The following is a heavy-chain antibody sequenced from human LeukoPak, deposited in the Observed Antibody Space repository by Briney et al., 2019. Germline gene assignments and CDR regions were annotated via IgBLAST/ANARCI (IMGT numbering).Heavy chain of an antibody. CDR2: MKQDGTEK. Sequence: GGSLRLSCVASGFTFSGYWMSWVRQAPGKGLEWVANMKQDGTEKYQEDPVRGRFTISRDSAKNSLYLQMNSLRAEDTAVYYCTRDANYGLFDYWGQGTLVTVSS. D-gene: IGHD3-10*01. J-gene: IGHJ4*02. CDR1: GFTFSGYW. V-gene: IGHV3-7*04. CDR3: TRDANYGLFDY.